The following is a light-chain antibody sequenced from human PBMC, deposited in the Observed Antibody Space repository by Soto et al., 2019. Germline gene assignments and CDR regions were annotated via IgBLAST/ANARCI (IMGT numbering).Light chain of an antibody. CDR2: AAS. V-gene: IGKV1D-12*01. CDR3: QQASSFPRT. Sequence: DIQMTQSPSSVSASVGDRVTITCRASQDISSWLAWYQQKPGKAPNLLIYAASSLRSGVPSRISGSASGTDFTLTINSLQPEDFATYYCQQASSFPRTFGQGTRLEI. J-gene: IGKJ5*01. CDR1: QDISSW.